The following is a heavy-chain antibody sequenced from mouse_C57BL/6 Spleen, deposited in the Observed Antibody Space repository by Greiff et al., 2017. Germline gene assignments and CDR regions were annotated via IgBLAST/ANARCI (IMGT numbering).Heavy chain of an antibody. D-gene: IGHD3-3*01. J-gene: IGHJ2*01. CDR1: GYTFTDYY. V-gene: IGHV1-76*01. CDR2: IYPGSGNT. Sequence: VQLQQSGAELVRPGASVKLSCKASGYTFTDYYINWVKQRPGQGLEWIARIYPGSGNTYYNEKFKGKATLTAEKSSSTAYMQLSSLTSEDSAVYICARLEGQFYFDYWGQGTTLTVSS. CDR3: ARLEGQFYFDY.